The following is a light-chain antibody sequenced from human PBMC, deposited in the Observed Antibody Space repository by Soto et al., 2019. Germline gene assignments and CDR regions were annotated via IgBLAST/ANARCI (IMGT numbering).Light chain of an antibody. CDR3: TAYAGSKIRFV. J-gene: IGLJ1*01. CDR2: EVS. CDR1: SSDVGGYDY. Sequence: QSALTQPPSASGSPGQSVTISCTGTSSDVGGYDYVSWYQHHPGKAPKVIIYEVSKRPSGVPDRFSGSKSGNTASLTVSGLQAEDEADYYCTAYAGSKIRFVLGTGTKVTVL. V-gene: IGLV2-8*01.